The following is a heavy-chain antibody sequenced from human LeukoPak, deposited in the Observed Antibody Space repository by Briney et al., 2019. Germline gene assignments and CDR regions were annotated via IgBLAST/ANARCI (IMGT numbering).Heavy chain of an antibody. J-gene: IGHJ3*02. CDR3: ERVCGGDCYTYDALDI. CDR1: GFTFSSYA. D-gene: IGHD2-21*02. V-gene: IGHV3-30-3*01. Sequence: PGRSLRLSCAASGFTFSSYAMHWVRQAPGKGLEWVAVISYDGSNKYYADSVEGRFTISRDNSKNRLYLEMNSLRAEDRAVYYCERVCGGDCYTYDALDIWGEGTMVTVSS. CDR2: ISYDGSNK.